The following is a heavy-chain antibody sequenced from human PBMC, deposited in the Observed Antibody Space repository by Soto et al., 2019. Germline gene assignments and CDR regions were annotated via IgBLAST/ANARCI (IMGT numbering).Heavy chain of an antibody. J-gene: IGHJ6*02. Sequence: EVQLVESGGGLGQHGGSLRLSCAASGFTFSSYWMHWVRQAPGEGLVWVSRINSDGSNTTYADSVKGRFTTSRDNAKNTLFLQMNSLRGEDTAVYYCARHVAVATISWGTYGMDVWGQGTTVTVSS. V-gene: IGHV3-74*01. CDR1: GFTFSSYW. CDR2: INSDGSNT. D-gene: IGHD5-12*01. CDR3: ARHVAVATISWGTYGMDV.